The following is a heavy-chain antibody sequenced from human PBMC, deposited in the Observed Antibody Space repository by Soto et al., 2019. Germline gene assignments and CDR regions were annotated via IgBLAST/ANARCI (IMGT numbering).Heavy chain of an antibody. V-gene: IGHV4-39*01. D-gene: IGHD3-3*01. J-gene: IGHJ4*02. CDR2: IYYSGST. CDR3: AKLLTYYDFWSGHDFDY. Sequence: SETLSLTCTVSGGSISSSSYYWGWIRQPPGKGLEWIGSIYYSGSTHYNPSLKSRVTISVDTSKNQFSLKLSSVTAADTAVYYCAKLLTYYDFWSGHDFDYWGQGTLVTVSS. CDR1: GGSISSSSYY.